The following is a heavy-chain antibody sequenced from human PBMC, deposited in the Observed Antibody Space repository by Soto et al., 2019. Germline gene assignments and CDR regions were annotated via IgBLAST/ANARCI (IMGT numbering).Heavy chain of an antibody. CDR3: AKAAGYSYGYYFDY. V-gene: IGHV3-23*01. CDR1: GFSFSSYA. Sequence: HPGGSLRLSCAASGFSFSSYAMSWVRQPPGKGLEWVSTITISGGGTYYDDSVKGRFTISRDNSKSTLYLQMNSLRAEDTAVYYYAKAAGYSYGYYFDYWGQGTLVTVSS. CDR2: ITISGGGT. D-gene: IGHD5-18*01. J-gene: IGHJ4*02.